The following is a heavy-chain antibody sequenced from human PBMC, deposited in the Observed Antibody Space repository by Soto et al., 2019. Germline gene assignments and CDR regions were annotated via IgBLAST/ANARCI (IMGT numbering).Heavy chain of an antibody. CDR1: GGSFSGYY. Sequence: QVQLQQWGAGLLKPSETLSLTCAVYGGSFSGYYWSWIRQPPGKGLEWIGEINHVGGTNYNPSLKSLLTISVDTSKHQFSLKVNSVTAADTAVYYCARGQKGYSSSWYVDWGQGTPVTVSS. D-gene: IGHD6-13*01. V-gene: IGHV4-34*01. CDR2: INHVGGT. CDR3: ARGQKGYSSSWYVD. J-gene: IGHJ4*02.